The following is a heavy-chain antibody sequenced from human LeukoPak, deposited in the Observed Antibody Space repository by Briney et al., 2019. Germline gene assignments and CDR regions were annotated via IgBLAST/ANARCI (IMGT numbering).Heavy chain of an antibody. CDR3: ARDGGDIVATPNYYYYMDV. CDR1: GYTFTSYY. J-gene: IGHJ6*03. Sequence: GASVKVSCKASGYTFTSYYMHWVRQAPGQGLEWMGIINPSGGSTSYAQKFQGRVTMTRDMSTSTVYMELSSLRSEDTAVYYCARDGGDIVATPNYYYYMDVWGKGTTVTVSS. CDR2: INPSGGST. V-gene: IGHV1-46*01. D-gene: IGHD5-12*01.